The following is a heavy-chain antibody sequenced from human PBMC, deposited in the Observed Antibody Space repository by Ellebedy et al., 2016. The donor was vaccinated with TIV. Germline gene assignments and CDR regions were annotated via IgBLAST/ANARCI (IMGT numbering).Heavy chain of an antibody. CDR2: TYHNGNP. J-gene: IGHJ5*02. CDR1: GDSITTGENA. Sequence: LRLXCAVSGDSITTGENAWTWVRQAGGKGLEWIGFTYHNGNPSYNPSLESRVTISADRSKNQFPLKLTSVTAADTAIYYCARGRYHGGGSSAWFDPWGLGIHVTVSA. CDR3: ARGRYHGGGSSAWFDP. D-gene: IGHD3-10*01. V-gene: IGHV4-30-2*01.